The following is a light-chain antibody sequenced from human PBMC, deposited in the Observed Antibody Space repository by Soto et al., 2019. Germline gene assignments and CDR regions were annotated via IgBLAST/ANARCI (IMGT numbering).Light chain of an antibody. J-gene: IGKJ4*01. CDR2: VAS. V-gene: IGKV3-15*01. CDR3: QQYNNWPLT. CDR1: QSVSSN. Sequence: EIVMTQSPATLSASPGERATLSCTASQSVSSNLAWYQQRPGQAPRLLIYVASTRATGIPARFNGSGSGTECTLTISSLQSEDFSVYYCQQYNNWPLTFGGGTKVEIK.